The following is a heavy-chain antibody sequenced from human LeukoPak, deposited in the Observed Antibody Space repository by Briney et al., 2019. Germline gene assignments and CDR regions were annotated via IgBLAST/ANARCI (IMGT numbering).Heavy chain of an antibody. CDR3: ARQYQDYFDY. CDR2: IYPGDSDT. Sequence: GESLKISCKGSGYSFTNYWIDWVRQMPGKGLEWMGIIYPGDSDTRYSPSFQGQVTISAVKSISTAYLQWSSLKASDTAMYYCARQYQDYFDYWGQGTLVTVSS. CDR1: GYSFTNYW. V-gene: IGHV5-51*01. D-gene: IGHD2-2*01. J-gene: IGHJ4*02.